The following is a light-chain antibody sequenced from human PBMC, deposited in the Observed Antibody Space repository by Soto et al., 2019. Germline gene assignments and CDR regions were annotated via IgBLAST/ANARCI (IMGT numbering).Light chain of an antibody. CDR3: QHRSSLPPS. Sequence: EIVLTXXPATLSLSPGERATLSCRASQSVSSHLAWYQQRPGQAPRLLIYDASNRATGIPARFSGSGSGTDFALTISGLEPEDFAVYYCQHRSSLPPSFGPGTKVDI. CDR2: DAS. J-gene: IGKJ3*01. CDR1: QSVSSH. V-gene: IGKV3-11*01.